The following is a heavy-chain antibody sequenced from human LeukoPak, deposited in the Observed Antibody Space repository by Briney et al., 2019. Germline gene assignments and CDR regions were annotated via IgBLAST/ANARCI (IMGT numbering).Heavy chain of an antibody. V-gene: IGHV1-2*04. J-gene: IGHJ3*02. CDR1: GYTFTGYY. CDR2: INPNSGGT. D-gene: IGHD3-10*01. Sequence: RVASVKVSCKASGYTFTGYYMHWVRQAPGQGLEWMGWINPNSGGTNYAQKFQGWVTMTRDTSISTAYMELSRLRSDDTAVYYCARAHYYGSGSYHPRGAFDIWGQGTMVTVSS. CDR3: ARAHYYGSGSYHPRGAFDI.